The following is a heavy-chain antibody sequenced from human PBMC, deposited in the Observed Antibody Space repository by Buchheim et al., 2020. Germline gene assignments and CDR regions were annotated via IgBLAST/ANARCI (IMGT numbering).Heavy chain of an antibody. D-gene: IGHD3-10*01. CDR2: LSYHGRIK. V-gene: IGHV3-30*18. CDR3: AKAYYYGSGSYYSDLGYYYGMDV. J-gene: IGHJ6*04. Sequence: QVQLVESGGGVVQPGTSLRLSCGASGFTFNSYGMHWVRQAPGKGLAWVAVLSYHGRIKYYADSVKGRFTISRYNSKNMVFLQRNSLRAEDTAVYYCAKAYYYGSGSYYSDLGYYYGMDVWGKGT. CDR1: GFTFNSYG.